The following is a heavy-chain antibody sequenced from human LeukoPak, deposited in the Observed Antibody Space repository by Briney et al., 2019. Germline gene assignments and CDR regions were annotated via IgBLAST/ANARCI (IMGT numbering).Heavy chain of an antibody. CDR2: INRDGSEK. Sequence: GGSLRLSCAASGFTFSSYSMNWVRQAPGKGLEWVANINRDGSEKYYGDSVKGRFTISRDNAKNSLFLQMNSLRADDTAVYYCARVGATNYDYWGQGTLVTVSS. CDR3: ARVGATNYDY. J-gene: IGHJ4*02. V-gene: IGHV3-7*01. D-gene: IGHD1-26*01. CDR1: GFTFSSYS.